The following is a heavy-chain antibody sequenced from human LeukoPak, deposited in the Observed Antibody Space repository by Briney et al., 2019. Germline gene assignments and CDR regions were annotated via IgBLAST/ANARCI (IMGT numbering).Heavy chain of an antibody. V-gene: IGHV6-1*01. J-gene: IGHJ4*02. D-gene: IGHD2/OR15-2a*01. Sequence: SQTLSLTCAISGDSVSSSTAAWNWIRQSPSRGLEWLGRTYYRSRWTYEYTTSVKSRITINADTSENQFFLQLKSVTPEDTAVYYCARFEYGAPDYWGQGTLVTVFS. CDR1: GDSVSSSTAA. CDR2: TYYRSRWTY. CDR3: ARFEYGAPDY.